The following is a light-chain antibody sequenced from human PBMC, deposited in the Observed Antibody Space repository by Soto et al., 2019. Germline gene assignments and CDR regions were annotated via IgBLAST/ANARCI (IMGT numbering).Light chain of an antibody. CDR3: QQYSNSPRT. V-gene: IGKV3-20*01. Sequence: TQSPGTLSLSPGERATLSCRAVQSVTSTYMAWYQQKPGQAPRLLIYATSFRATGIPDRFRGSGSGTDFTLTISSLEPEDSAVYYCQQYSNSPRTFGQGTKVEI. J-gene: IGKJ1*01. CDR2: ATS. CDR1: QSVTSTY.